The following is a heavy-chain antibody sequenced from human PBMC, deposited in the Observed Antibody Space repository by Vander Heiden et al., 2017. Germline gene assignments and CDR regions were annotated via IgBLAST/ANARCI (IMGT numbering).Heavy chain of an antibody. V-gene: IGHV1-69*01. D-gene: IGHD2-21*01. CDR3: VRDDFGENCDGDSCYSVF. CDR1: GGTLRTYG. Sequence: QVQLVQAGGEVKKSGSSVKVSCKASGGTLRTYGINWVRQAPGQGLEWIGGIIPFFSTTNYAQKFQGRVTITADESTSTAYMELNSLRSDDTAVYYCVRDDFGENCDGDSCYSVFWGQGTLVIVSS. CDR2: IIPFFSTT. J-gene: IGHJ4*02.